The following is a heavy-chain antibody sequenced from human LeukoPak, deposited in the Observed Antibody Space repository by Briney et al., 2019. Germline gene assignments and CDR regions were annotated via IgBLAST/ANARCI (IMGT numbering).Heavy chain of an antibody. CDR2: ISSSSSYI. D-gene: IGHD7-27*01. Sequence: GGSLRLSCAASGFTFSSYSMNWVRQAPGKGLEWVSSISSSSSYIYYGDSVKGRFTISRDNAKNSLYLQMNGLRAEDTAVYYCARITNWGNFDYWGQGTLVTVSS. J-gene: IGHJ4*02. CDR3: ARITNWGNFDY. V-gene: IGHV3-21*01. CDR1: GFTFSSYS.